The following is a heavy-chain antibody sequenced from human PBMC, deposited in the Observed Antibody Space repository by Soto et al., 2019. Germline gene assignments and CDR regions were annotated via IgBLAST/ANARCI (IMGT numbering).Heavy chain of an antibody. CDR1: GFTFSSYA. J-gene: IGHJ4*02. Sequence: EVQLLESGGGLVQPGGSLRLSCAASGFTFSSYAMSWVRQAPGKXXEWVSAISGSGGSTYYADSVKGRFTISRDNSKNTLYLQMNSLRAEDTAVYYCAKPLDDLGLYYFDYWGQGTLVTVSS. V-gene: IGHV3-23*01. D-gene: IGHD3-3*01. CDR3: AKPLDDLGLYYFDY. CDR2: ISGSGGST.